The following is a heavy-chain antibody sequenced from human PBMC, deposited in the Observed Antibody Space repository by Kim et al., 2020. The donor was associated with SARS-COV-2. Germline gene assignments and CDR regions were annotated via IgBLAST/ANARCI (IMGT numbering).Heavy chain of an antibody. D-gene: IGHD1-1*01. CDR3: ARVVQLERRRYFDY. V-gene: IGHV1-69*01. Sequence: AQKFQGRVTITADESTSTAYMELSSLRSEDTAVYYCARVVQLERRRYFDYWGQGTLVTVSS. J-gene: IGHJ4*02.